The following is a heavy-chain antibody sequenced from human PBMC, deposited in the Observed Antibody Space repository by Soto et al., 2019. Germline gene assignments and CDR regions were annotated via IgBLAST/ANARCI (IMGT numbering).Heavy chain of an antibody. J-gene: IGHJ4*02. CDR3: AKDATRTSGWYYFDY. V-gene: IGHV3-23*01. Sequence: GGSPRLSCAASGFTFSILAMGWVRQAPGKGLEWVSVIDYTGGTTYYTDSVKGWFIISRDNSKKILYLQMNSLRTEDTAIYYCAKDATRTSGWYYFDYWGRGALVTVSS. CDR2: IDYTGGTT. D-gene: IGHD6-19*01. CDR1: GFTFSILA.